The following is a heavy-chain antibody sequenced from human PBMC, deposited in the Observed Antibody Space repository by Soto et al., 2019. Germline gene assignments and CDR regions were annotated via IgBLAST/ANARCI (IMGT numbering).Heavy chain of an antibody. J-gene: IGHJ4*02. CDR2: ISSSSSYI. V-gene: IGHV3-21*01. D-gene: IGHD3-9*01. CDR1: GFTFSSYS. CDR3: ATGAHYDILKLFDY. Sequence: GGSLRLSCAASGFTFSSYSMNWVRQAPGKGLEWVSSISSSSSYIYYADSVKGRFTNSRDNAKNSLYLQMNSLRAEDTAVYYCATGAHYDILKLFDYWGQGTLVTVSS.